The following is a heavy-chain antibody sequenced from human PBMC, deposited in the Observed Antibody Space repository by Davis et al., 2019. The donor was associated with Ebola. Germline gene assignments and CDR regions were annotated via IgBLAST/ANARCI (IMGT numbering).Heavy chain of an antibody. J-gene: IGHJ6*02. Sequence: SLKISCAASGFTFDDYAMHWVRQAPGKGLEWVSGISWNSGSIGYADSVKGRFTISRDNDKNSLYLQMNSLRAEDTALYYCAKVGGYCSGGSCRFYDYYYGMDVWGQGTTVTVSS. D-gene: IGHD2-15*01. CDR2: ISWNSGSI. CDR3: AKVGGYCSGGSCRFYDYYYGMDV. V-gene: IGHV3-9*01. CDR1: GFTFDDYA.